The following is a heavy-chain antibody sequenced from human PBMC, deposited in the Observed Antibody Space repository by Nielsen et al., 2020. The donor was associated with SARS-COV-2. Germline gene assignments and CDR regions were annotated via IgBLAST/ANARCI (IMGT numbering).Heavy chain of an antibody. Sequence: ASVKVSCKASGYTFTGYYMHWVRQAPGQGLEWMGWISAYNGNTNYAQKLQGRVTMTTDTSTSTAYMELRSLRSDDTAVYYCARTEYYYDSSGYYYGYGMDVWGQGTTVTVSS. CDR1: GYTFTGYY. V-gene: IGHV1-18*04. J-gene: IGHJ6*02. CDR3: ARTEYYYDSSGYYYGYGMDV. D-gene: IGHD3-22*01. CDR2: ISAYNGNT.